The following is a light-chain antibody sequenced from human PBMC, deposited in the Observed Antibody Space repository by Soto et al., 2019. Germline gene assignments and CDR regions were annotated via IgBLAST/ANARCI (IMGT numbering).Light chain of an antibody. CDR1: SSDIGGYNY. Sequence: QSVLTQPASVSGSPGQSITISCTGTSSDIGGYNYVSWYQQHPGKAPKLMIHDVSNRPSGVSNRFSGSKSGNTASLTISGLQAEDEADYYCSSYTSSSTYVFGTGTKVTVL. CDR2: DVS. CDR3: SSYTSSSTYV. J-gene: IGLJ1*01. V-gene: IGLV2-14*01.